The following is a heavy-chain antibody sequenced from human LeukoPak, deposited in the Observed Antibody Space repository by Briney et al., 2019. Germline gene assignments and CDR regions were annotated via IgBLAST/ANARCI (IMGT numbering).Heavy chain of an antibody. CDR2: MNPNSGNT. Sequence: ASVKVSCKASGYTFTSYDINWVRQAPGQGLEWMGWMNPNSGNTGYAQKFQGRVTITRNTSISTAYMELSSLRSEDTAVYYCARSGAWYYEFWSGYYYYYYMDVWGKGTTVTVSS. V-gene: IGHV1-8*03. J-gene: IGHJ6*03. CDR1: GYTFTSYD. CDR3: ARSGAWYYEFWSGYYYYYYMDV. D-gene: IGHD3-3*01.